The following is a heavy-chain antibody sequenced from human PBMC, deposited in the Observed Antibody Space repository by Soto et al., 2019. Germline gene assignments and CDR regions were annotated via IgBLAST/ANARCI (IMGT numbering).Heavy chain of an antibody. V-gene: IGHV3-23*01. J-gene: IGHJ4*02. Sequence: GGSLRLSCAASGFTFSSYAMSWVRQAPGKGPEWVSAISGSGGSTYYADSVKGRFTISRDNSKNTLYLQMNSLRAEDTAVYYCAKDPGPPLKYYFDYWGQGTLVTVSS. CDR3: AKDPGPPLKYYFDY. CDR2: ISGSGGST. CDR1: GFTFSSYA.